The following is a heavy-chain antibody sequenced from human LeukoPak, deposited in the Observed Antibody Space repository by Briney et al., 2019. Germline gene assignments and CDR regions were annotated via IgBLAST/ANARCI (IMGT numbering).Heavy chain of an antibody. CDR3: ASDFRGVRSA. Sequence: GGSLRLSCAASGFTFNTYSMSWVRQAPGKGLVWVSRINSDGSSTSYADSVKGRFTRSRDNAKNTLYLQMNSLRAEDTAVYYCASDFRGVRSAWGQGTLVTVSS. D-gene: IGHD3-10*01. V-gene: IGHV3-74*01. CDR1: GFTFNTYS. CDR2: INSDGSST. J-gene: IGHJ5*02.